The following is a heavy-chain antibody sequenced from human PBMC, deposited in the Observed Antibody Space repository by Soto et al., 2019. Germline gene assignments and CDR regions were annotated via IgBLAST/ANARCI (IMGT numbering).Heavy chain of an antibody. D-gene: IGHD6-13*01. J-gene: IGHJ5*01. CDR1: GGSISDFY. V-gene: IGHV4-59*06. CDR2: IYYNASP. CDR3: VKSRFSSNWTPDS. Sequence: QVLLQESGPGLVKPSETLSLTCTVSGGSISDFYWSWIRQRPGQGLQWIGLIYYNASPLYNSSLKSRLLISLDTSKNQFPLTLRSVSAADTAVYYCVKSRFSSNWTPDSWGQGTLVTVSS.